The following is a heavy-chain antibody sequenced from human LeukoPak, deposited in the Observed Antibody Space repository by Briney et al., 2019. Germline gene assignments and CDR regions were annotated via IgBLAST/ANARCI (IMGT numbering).Heavy chain of an antibody. V-gene: IGHV3-74*01. Sequence: SGGPLRLSCAASGFTFSSYWMHWVRQAPGKGLVWVSRIKSDGSTTTYADSVKGRFTISRDNAKNTLYLQMNSLRAEDTAVYYCARVVDTHFDYWGQGTLVTVSS. CDR1: GFTFSSYW. CDR3: ARVVDTHFDY. D-gene: IGHD5-18*01. CDR2: IKSDGSTT. J-gene: IGHJ4*02.